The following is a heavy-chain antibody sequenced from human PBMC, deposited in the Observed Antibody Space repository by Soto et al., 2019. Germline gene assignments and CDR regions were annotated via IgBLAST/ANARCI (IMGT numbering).Heavy chain of an antibody. CDR2: IKSKTDGGTT. D-gene: IGHD4-4*01. Sequence: GGSLRLSCAASGFTFSNAWMSWFRQAPGKGLEWVGRIKSKTDGGTTDCAAPVKGRFTISRDDSKNTLYLQMNSLKTEDTAVYYCTTVWYDYSNLVTLDYWGQGTLVTVSS. CDR3: TTVWYDYSNLVTLDY. CDR1: GFTFSNAW. V-gene: IGHV3-15*01. J-gene: IGHJ4*02.